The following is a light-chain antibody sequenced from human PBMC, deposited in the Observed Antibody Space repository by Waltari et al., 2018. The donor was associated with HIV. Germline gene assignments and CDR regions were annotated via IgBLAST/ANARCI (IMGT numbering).Light chain of an antibody. V-gene: IGLV2-14*01. CDR3: SSYTSSNTLR. CDR1: SSDVGGYKY. J-gene: IGLJ2*01. CDR2: EVS. Sequence: QSALTQPASVSGSPGQSITISCTGTSSDVGGYKYVSWYQQHPGKAPRLMIYEVSNRPSGASNRFSGSKSGDTASLTISGLQAEDEAAYYCSSYTSSNTLRFGGGTKLTVL.